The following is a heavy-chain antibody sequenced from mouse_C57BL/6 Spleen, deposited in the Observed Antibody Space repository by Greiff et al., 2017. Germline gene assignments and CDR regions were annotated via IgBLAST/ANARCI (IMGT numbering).Heavy chain of an antibody. CDR1: GYTFTSYW. CDR3: AKSADEDMDY. Sequence: QVQLQQPGAELVKPGASVKLSCKASGYTFTSYWMQWVKQRPGQGLEWIGEIDPSDSYTNYNQKFKGKATLTVDTSSSTAYMQLSSLTSEDSAVYYCAKSADEDMDYWGQGTSVTVSS. J-gene: IGHJ4*01. V-gene: IGHV1-50*01. CDR2: IDPSDSYT.